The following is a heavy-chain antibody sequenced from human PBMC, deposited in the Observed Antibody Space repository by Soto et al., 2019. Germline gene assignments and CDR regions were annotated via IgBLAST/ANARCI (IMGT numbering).Heavy chain of an antibody. V-gene: IGHV1-18*04. J-gene: IGHJ3*02. CDR3: ARDRVAGIWGDAFDI. CDR2: INPYNANT. Sequence: VSVKVSCKASGYTFTNHGISWVRQAPGQGLEWMGWINPYNANTNYAQKLQGRVTMTTDTSTSTAYMDLRSLTSDDTAVYYCARDRVAGIWGDAFDIWGQGTMVTVSS. CDR1: GYTFTNHG. D-gene: IGHD3-16*01.